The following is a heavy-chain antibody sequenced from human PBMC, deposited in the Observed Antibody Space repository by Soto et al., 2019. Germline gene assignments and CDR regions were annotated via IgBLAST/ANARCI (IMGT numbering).Heavy chain of an antibody. Sequence: QVQLQESGPGLAKPSGTLSLTCAVSGASISSNKWWIWVRQPPGKGLEWIGGIYHSGSANYNPSLKSGVTISVDKSKNQFSLKLSSVTAADTAVAYCATRNDGSGSLDYWGQGALVTVSS. V-gene: IGHV4-4*02. CDR2: IYHSGSA. CDR3: ATRNDGSGSLDY. D-gene: IGHD3-10*01. J-gene: IGHJ4*02. CDR1: GASISSNKW.